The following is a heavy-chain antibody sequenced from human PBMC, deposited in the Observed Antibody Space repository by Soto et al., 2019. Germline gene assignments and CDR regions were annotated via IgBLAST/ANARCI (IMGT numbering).Heavy chain of an antibody. CDR2: ISYDGSNK. Sequence: QVQLVESGGGVVQPWRSLRLSCAASGFTFSSYAMHWVRQAPGKGLEWVAVISYDGSNKYYADSVKGRFTISRDNSKNTLYLQMNSLRAEDTAVYYCARDWRYSGSYPLFDYWGQGTLVTVSS. CDR1: GFTFSSYA. V-gene: IGHV3-30-3*01. J-gene: IGHJ4*02. CDR3: ARDWRYSGSYPLFDY. D-gene: IGHD1-26*01.